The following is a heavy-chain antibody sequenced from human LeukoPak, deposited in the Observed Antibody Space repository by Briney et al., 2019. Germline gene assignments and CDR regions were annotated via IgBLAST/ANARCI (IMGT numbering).Heavy chain of an antibody. Sequence: SETLSLTCTVSGGSISSYYWSWIRQPPGKGLEWIGYIYYSGSTNYNPSLKSRVTISVDTSKNQFSLKLSSVTAADTAVYYCARTAGYSGYDSYFDYWGQGTLVTVSS. J-gene: IGHJ4*02. D-gene: IGHD5-12*01. V-gene: IGHV4-59*01. CDR1: GGSISSYY. CDR3: ARTAGYSGYDSYFDY. CDR2: IYYSGST.